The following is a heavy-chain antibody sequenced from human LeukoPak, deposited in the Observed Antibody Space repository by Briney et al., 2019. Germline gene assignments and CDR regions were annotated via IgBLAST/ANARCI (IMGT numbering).Heavy chain of an antibody. CDR2: INYSWHT. D-gene: IGHD5-18*01. J-gene: IGHJ4*02. CDR3: APTYSYTRGGYDY. CDR1: GGPISGSSYH. V-gene: IGHV4-39*01. Sequence: SETLSLTCTVSGGPISGSSYHWGWIRQPPGKGLEWIGSINYSWHTYYNPSLESRVTISVDSSKNQFSLKVTSVTAADTALYYCAPTYSYTRGGYDYWGPETLVTVSS.